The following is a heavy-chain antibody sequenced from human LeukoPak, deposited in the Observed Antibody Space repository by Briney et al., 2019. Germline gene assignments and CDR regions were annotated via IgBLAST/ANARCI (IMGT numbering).Heavy chain of an antibody. D-gene: IGHD2-2*01. CDR3: AGDLGGLPVAIPSWLDP. CDR2: IGFTGTYI. CDR1: GFTFSSYS. J-gene: IGHJ5*02. V-gene: IGHV3-21*01. Sequence: PGGSLRLSCAASGFTFSSYSMTWIRQAPGKGLEWVSSIGFTGTYIYYADSVRGRFTISRDNAKNSLYLQMNSLRAEDTAVYYCAGDLGGLPVAIPSWLDPWGQGTLVTVSS.